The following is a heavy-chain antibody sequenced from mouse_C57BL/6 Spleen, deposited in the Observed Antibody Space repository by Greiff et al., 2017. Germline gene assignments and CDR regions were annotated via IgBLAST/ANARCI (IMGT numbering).Heavy chain of an antibody. CDR2: ISNLAYSI. Sequence: DVKLVESGGGLVQPGGSLKLSCAASGFTFSDYGMAWVRQAPRKGPEWVAFISNLAYSIYYADTVTGRFTISRENAKNTLYLEMSSLRSEDTAMYYCARLGDYDEAYYYAMDYWGQGTSVTVSS. CDR1: GFTFSDYG. D-gene: IGHD2-4*01. CDR3: ARLGDYDEAYYYAMDY. V-gene: IGHV5-15*01. J-gene: IGHJ4*01.